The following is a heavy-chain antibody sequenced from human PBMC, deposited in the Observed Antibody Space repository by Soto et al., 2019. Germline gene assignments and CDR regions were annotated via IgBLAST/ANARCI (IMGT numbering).Heavy chain of an antibody. J-gene: IGHJ4*02. CDR3: VRATTAGRGMDY. CDR1: GFTFSTYC. D-gene: IGHD1-26*01. Sequence: EVQLVESGGGFNQPGGSLRLSCAASGFTFSTYCMHWVRHTPGTGLVWVSRTCRYGRELYYADSVKGRFTISRDDAKNTLYQQMDSRRVDDTVIYYWVRATTAGRGMDYWGQGALVTVSS. CDR2: TCRYGREL. V-gene: IGHV3-74*01.